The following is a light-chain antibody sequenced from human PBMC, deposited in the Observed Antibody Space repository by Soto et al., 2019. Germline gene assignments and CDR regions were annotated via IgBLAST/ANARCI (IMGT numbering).Light chain of an antibody. CDR2: EVS. V-gene: IGLV2-14*01. CDR3: GTWDDSLVSYV. CDR1: SSDVGDYNY. Sequence: QSALTQPASVSGSPGQSITISCTGTSSDVGDYNYVSWYQQLPGKAPKLMISEVSNRPSGVSSRFSASKSGNTASLTISGLQAEDEADYYCGTWDDSLVSYVFGTGTQLTVL. J-gene: IGLJ1*01.